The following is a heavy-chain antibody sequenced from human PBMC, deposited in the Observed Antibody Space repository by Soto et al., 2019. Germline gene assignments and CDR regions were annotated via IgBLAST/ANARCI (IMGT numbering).Heavy chain of an antibody. D-gene: IGHD3-22*01. CDR1: GFTFSSYW. CDR3: ARIRAYYESSGYYY. V-gene: IGHV3-74*01. CDR2: INSDGSST. J-gene: IGHJ4*02. Sequence: EVQLVESGGGLVQPGESLRLSCADSGFTFSSYWMHWVRQAPGKGLVWVSRINSDGSSTSYADSVKGRFTISRDNAKNSLYLHMNSLRAEDTAVYYCARIRAYYESSGYYYWGQGTLVTVSS.